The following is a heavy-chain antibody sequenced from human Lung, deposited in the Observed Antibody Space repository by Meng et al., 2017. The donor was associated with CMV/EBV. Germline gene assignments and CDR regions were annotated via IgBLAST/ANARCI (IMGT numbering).Heavy chain of an antibody. J-gene: IGHJ4*02. Sequence: GESLKISCAASGFTFSSYAMSWVRQAPGKGLEWVSTISGRGGSTYYADSVKGRFTISRDNSKNTLYLQMNSLRAEDTAVYYCAFVFCSGYYLSDFDYWGQGTLVTVSS. CDR2: ISGRGGST. V-gene: IGHV3-23*01. CDR1: GFTFSSYA. D-gene: IGHD3-3*01. CDR3: AFVFCSGYYLSDFDY.